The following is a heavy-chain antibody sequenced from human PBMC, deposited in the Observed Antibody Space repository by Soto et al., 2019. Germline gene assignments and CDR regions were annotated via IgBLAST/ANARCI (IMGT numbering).Heavy chain of an antibody. CDR2: IYFGGST. V-gene: IGHV4-39*01. J-gene: IGHJ4*02. CDR3: ARHSGYNYFYFFDH. Sequence: QLQLQESGPGLVKPSETLSLSCTVSGDSIRSSAFYWGWIRQPPGKGLEWIGSIYFGGSTYHSPTLKSRGSISVDPSKNQFSLNLSSVTAADTAVYYCARHSGYNYFYFFDHWGQGTLVTVSS. CDR1: GDSIRSSAFY. D-gene: IGHD5-18*01.